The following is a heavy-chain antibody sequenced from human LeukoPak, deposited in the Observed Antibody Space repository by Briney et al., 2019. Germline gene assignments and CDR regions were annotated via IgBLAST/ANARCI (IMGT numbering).Heavy chain of an antibody. CDR1: GGSISSYY. V-gene: IGHV4-59*01. CDR3: AREPCSGGSCYGFDY. D-gene: IGHD2-15*01. CDR2: IYYSGST. Sequence: SETLSLTCTVSGGSISSYYWSWIRQPPGKGLEWIGYIYYSGSTNYNPSLKSRVTISVDTSKNQFSLKLSSVTAADTAVYYCAREPCSGGSCYGFDYWGQGTLVTVSS. J-gene: IGHJ4*02.